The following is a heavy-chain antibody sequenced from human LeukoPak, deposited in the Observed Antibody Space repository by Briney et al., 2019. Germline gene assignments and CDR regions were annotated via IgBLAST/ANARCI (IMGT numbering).Heavy chain of an antibody. CDR3: ARHGAFGSGSQPLDY. J-gene: IGHJ4*02. CDR1: GYSFTNYW. CDR2: IFPGDSET. V-gene: IGHV5-51*01. D-gene: IGHD3-10*01. Sequence: TGESLKISCKDSGYSFTNYWIGWVRQMPGKGLEWMGNIFPGDSETRYSPSFLGQVTISADKSISTAYLQWSSLKASDTAMYYCARHGAFGSGSQPLDYSGQGTLVTVSS.